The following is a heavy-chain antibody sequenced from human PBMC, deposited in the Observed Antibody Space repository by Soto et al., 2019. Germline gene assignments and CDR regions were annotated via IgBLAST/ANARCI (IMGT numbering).Heavy chain of an antibody. Sequence: QLQLQESGPGLVKPSETLSLTCTVSGGSISSSSYYWGWIRQPPGKGLECIGRIYYSGSTYYNPSLKRRVTISVDTSKNQFSLKPSSVTAADTAVYYCASPKIAFYNWFDPWGQGTLVTVSS. CDR2: IYYSGST. CDR3: ASPKIAFYNWFDP. CDR1: GGSISSSSYY. J-gene: IGHJ5*02. V-gene: IGHV4-39*01. D-gene: IGHD3-3*02.